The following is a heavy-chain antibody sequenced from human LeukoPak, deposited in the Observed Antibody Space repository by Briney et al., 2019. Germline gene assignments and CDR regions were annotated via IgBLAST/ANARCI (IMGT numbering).Heavy chain of an antibody. D-gene: IGHD2-15*01. CDR3: ARVHGYCSGGGCYNPFDF. V-gene: IGHV4-61*02. Sequence: PSETLSLTCTVSGGSISSGSYSWSWIRQPAGKGLEWIGRIYTSGSTNYNPSLKSRVTISIDTSKDQFSLKLSSVTAADTAVYFCARVHGYCSGGGCYNPFDFWGRGTLVTVSS. J-gene: IGHJ4*02. CDR1: GGSISSGSYS. CDR2: IYTSGST.